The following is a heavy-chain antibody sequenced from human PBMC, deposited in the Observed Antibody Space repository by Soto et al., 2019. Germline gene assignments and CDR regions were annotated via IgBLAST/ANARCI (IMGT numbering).Heavy chain of an antibody. J-gene: IGHJ6*02. CDR1: GITFSNYE. CDR3: ARYCSGGTCNDGNMDV. CDR2: ISSSGGTT. D-gene: IGHD2-15*01. Sequence: EVQLVESGGGLVQPGGSLRLSCAASGITFSNYEMNWVRQAPGKGLEWVSYISSSGGTTYYAGSVKGRFTISRDNAKSSLYLQMNRLRAEDTAVYYCARYCSGGTCNDGNMDVWGQGTTVTVSS. V-gene: IGHV3-48*03.